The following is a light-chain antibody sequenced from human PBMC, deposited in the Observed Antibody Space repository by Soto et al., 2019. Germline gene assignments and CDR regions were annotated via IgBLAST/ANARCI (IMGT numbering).Light chain of an antibody. CDR2: QTS. V-gene: IGKV3-11*01. CDR3: HQRQSWPRT. Sequence: IGFTLSPCTLSLSPRDGATLSSRASQSISSNFLAWEQQKRGQAPSLLIDQTSIRAAGIPARCSASGSGTDFTLTISDVQPEDFALYYCHQRQSWPRTVGQGTKVDI. J-gene: IGKJ1*01. CDR1: QSISSNF.